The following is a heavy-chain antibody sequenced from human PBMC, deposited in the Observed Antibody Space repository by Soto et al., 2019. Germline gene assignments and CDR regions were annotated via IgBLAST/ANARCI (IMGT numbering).Heavy chain of an antibody. CDR3: ARLPRRDPIFGVVSWFDP. D-gene: IGHD3-3*01. CDR2: IYPGDSDT. Sequence: PGECLKISCKGSGYSFTSYWIGWVRQMPGKGLEWMGIIYPGDSDTRYSPSFQGQVTISADKSISTAYLQWSSLKASDTAMYYCARLPRRDPIFGVVSWFDPWGQGTLGTVSS. J-gene: IGHJ5*02. V-gene: IGHV5-51*01. CDR1: GYSFTSYW.